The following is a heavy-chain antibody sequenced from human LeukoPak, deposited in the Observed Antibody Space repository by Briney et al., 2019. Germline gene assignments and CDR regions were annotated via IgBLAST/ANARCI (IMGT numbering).Heavy chain of an antibody. Sequence: SETLSLTCTVSGGSISSYYWSWIRQPPGKGLEWIGYIYYSGSTNYNPSLKSRVTISVDSSKNQFSLKLSSVTAADTAVYYCARGGGSYNVDYWGQGTLVTVSS. D-gene: IGHD1-26*01. J-gene: IGHJ4*02. CDR1: GGSISSYY. CDR3: ARGGGSYNVDY. V-gene: IGHV4-59*01. CDR2: IYYSGST.